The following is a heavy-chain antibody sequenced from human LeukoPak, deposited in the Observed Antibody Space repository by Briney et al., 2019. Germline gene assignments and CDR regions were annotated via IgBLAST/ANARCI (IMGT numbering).Heavy chain of an antibody. CDR1: GYTFTGSY. J-gene: IGHJ4*02. Sequence: ASVKVSCKASGYTFTGSYMHWVRQAPGQGLEWMGWINPNSGGTNYAQKFQGRVTMTRDTSISTAYMELSRLRSDDTAVYYCARERIVVVPAASNYFDYWGQGTLVTVSS. V-gene: IGHV1-2*02. D-gene: IGHD2-2*01. CDR2: INPNSGGT. CDR3: ARERIVVVPAASNYFDY.